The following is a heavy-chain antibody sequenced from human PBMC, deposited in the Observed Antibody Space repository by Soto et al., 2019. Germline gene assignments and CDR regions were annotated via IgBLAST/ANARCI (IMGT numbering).Heavy chain of an antibody. Sequence: GGSLRLSCASSGFTFSSYAMSCVRQAPGKWLEWVSVISNSDGSTYYADSVKGRFTIFRDNSKNTLYLQMNSLRAEDTAVYYCAKKVELYCSGDSCYSKAVAAWFDPWGQGTLVSVSS. D-gene: IGHD2-15*01. CDR1: GFTFSSYA. J-gene: IGHJ5*02. CDR2: ISNSDGST. V-gene: IGHV3-23*01. CDR3: AKKVELYCSGDSCYSKAVAAWFDP.